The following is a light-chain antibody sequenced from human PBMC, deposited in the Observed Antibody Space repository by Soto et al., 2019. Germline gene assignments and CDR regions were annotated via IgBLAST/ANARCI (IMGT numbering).Light chain of an antibody. CDR3: SSYTSSSTLYV. J-gene: IGLJ1*01. CDR2: EVS. V-gene: IGLV2-14*01. CDR1: SSDVGGYNY. Sequence: QSVLTQPASVSGSPGQSITISCTGTSSDVGGYNYVSWYQQHPGKAPKLMIYEVSNRPSGVSNRFSGSKSGNTASLTISGRQAEDEAADYCSSYTSSSTLYVFGTGTKLTVL.